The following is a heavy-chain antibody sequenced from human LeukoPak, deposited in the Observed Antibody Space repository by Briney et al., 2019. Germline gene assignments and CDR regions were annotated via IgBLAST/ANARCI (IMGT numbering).Heavy chain of an antibody. CDR3: ARERPSKCNFDY. V-gene: IGHV1-46*01. CDR1: GYTFTNYY. CDR2: INPSAGNT. Sequence: ASVKVSCKASGYTFTNYYVHWVRQAPGQGPEYMGIINPSAGNTNYAQKFQGRITMTRDTSTTTVYMELSSLVSEDTAVYYCARERPSKCNFDYRGQGTLVTVSS. J-gene: IGHJ4*02.